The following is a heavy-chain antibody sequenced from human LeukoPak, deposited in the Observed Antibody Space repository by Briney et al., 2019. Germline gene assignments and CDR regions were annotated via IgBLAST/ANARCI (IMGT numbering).Heavy chain of an antibody. D-gene: IGHD3-22*01. V-gene: IGHV1-18*01. CDR3: ARGDPYYYDSSGYHLGY. CDR1: GYTFTSYG. Sequence: ASVKVSCKASGYTFTSYGISWVRQAPGQGLEWMGWISAYSGNTNYAQKLQGRVTMTTDTSTSTAYMELRSLRSDDTAVYYCARGDPYYYDSSGYHLGYWGQGTLVTVSS. CDR2: ISAYSGNT. J-gene: IGHJ4*02.